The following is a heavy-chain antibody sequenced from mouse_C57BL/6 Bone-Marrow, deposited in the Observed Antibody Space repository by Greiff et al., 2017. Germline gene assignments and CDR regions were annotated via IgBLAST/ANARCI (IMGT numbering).Heavy chain of an antibody. CDR1: GYTFTSYW. V-gene: IGHV1-64*01. Sequence: VQLQQPGAELVKPGASVKLSCKASGYTFTSYWMHWVKQRPGQGLEWIGMIHPNSGSTNYNEKFKSKATLTVDKSSSTAYMQLSSLTSEDSAVYYCARWGYYGNYAGFAYWGQGTLVTVSA. CDR2: IHPNSGST. J-gene: IGHJ3*01. D-gene: IGHD2-1*01. CDR3: ARWGYYGNYAGFAY.